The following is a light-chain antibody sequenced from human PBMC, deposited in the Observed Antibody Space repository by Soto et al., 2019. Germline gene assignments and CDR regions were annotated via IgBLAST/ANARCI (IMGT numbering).Light chain of an antibody. Sequence: QSVLTQPASVSGSPGQSITISCTGTSSDVGGYNYVSWYQHHPGKAPKLIIYEVSSRPSGISFRFSGSKSDNTASLTISGLQAEDEAIYYCSSYSRSSIPVFGTGTKVTVL. CDR2: EVS. CDR1: SSDVGGYNY. CDR3: SSYSRSSIPV. V-gene: IGLV2-14*01. J-gene: IGLJ1*01.